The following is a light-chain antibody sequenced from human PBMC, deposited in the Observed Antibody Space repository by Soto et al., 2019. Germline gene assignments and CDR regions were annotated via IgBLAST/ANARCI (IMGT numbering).Light chain of an antibody. CDR3: AAWDDSLNGVV. V-gene: IGLV1-44*01. J-gene: IGLJ2*01. CDR1: SSNIGSNT. CDR2: SNN. Sequence: QSVLTQPPSAPGTPGQRVTIACSGSSSNIGSNTVNWYQQLPGTAPKLLIYSNNQRPSGVPDRFSGSKSGTSASLAISGLQPEDEADYYCAAWDDSLNGVVFGGGTKLTVL.